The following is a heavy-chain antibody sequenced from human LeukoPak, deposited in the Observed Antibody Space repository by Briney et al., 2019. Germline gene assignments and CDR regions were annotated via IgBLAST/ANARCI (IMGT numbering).Heavy chain of an antibody. J-gene: IGHJ4*02. CDR3: AEGDYSSSWYDQNFDY. D-gene: IGHD6-13*01. CDR1: GFTFSSYA. CDR2: ISGSGGST. V-gene: IGHV3-23*01. Sequence: GGSLRLSCAASGFTFSSYAMSWVRQAPGKGLEWVSAISGSGGSTYYADSVKGRFTISRDNSKNTLYLQMNSLRAEDTAVYYCAEGDYSSSWYDQNFDYWGQGTLVTVSS.